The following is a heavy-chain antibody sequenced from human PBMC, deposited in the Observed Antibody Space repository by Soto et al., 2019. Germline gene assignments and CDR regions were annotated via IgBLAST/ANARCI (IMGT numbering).Heavy chain of an antibody. CDR1: GVILSDCD. CDR2: ISSSSSVI. CDR3: ARDLSWGSNWYYYMDV. D-gene: IGHD7-27*01. J-gene: IGHJ6*03. V-gene: IGHV3-48*01. Sequence: EVQLVESGGGLVQPGGSLRLSCATSGVILSDCDMNWVRQAPVKGLEWVSYISSSSSVIDYADSVKGRFTVSRDNARNSLDLQMSRLRAADTAVYYCARDLSWGSNWYYYMDVWGKGTPVTGSS.